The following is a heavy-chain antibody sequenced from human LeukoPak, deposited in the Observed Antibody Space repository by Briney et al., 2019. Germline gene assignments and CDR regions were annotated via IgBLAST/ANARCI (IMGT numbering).Heavy chain of an antibody. J-gene: IGHJ5*02. CDR2: IYYSGST. V-gene: IGHV4-61*01. Sequence: PSETLSLTCTVSGGSVSSGSYYWSWIRQPPGKGLEWIGYIYYSGSTNYNPSLKSRVTISVDTSKNQFSLKLSSVTAADTAVYYCARGGYYYDFWSGRSGGFDPWGQGTLVTVSS. CDR1: GGSVSSGSYY. CDR3: ARGGYYYDFWSGRSGGFDP. D-gene: IGHD3-3*01.